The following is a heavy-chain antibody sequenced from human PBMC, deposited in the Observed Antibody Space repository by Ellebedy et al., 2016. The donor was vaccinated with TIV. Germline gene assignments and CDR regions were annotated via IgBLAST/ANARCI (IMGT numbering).Heavy chain of an antibody. CDR3: ARGDFGGYNNPPRTDYFDY. V-gene: IGHV1-8*01. CDR1: GYTFTTYD. D-gene: IGHD5-18*01. J-gene: IGHJ4*02. Sequence: AASVQVSCKASGYTFTTYDIHWVRQATGQGLEWMGWVNPKSGNTGYAQKFAGRVTMTRNTSITTAHMELSSLKSEDTAVYFCARGDFGGYNNPPRTDYFDYWGQGALVTVSS. CDR2: VNPKSGNT.